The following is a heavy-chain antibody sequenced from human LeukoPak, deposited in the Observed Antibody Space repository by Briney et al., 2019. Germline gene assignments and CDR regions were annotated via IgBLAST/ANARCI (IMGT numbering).Heavy chain of an antibody. CDR3: AKGARYCSGGSCYVWFDP. CDR2: ISCCGST. D-gene: IGHD2-15*01. Sequence: SETLSLTCTVSGGSISSYYWSWIRQPPGKGLEWVGYISCCGSTNYNPSLKSRVTISVDTSKNQSSLKLSPVTAADTAVYYCAKGARYCSGGSCYVWFDPWGQGTLVTVSS. CDR1: GGSISSYY. J-gene: IGHJ5*02. V-gene: IGHV4-59*08.